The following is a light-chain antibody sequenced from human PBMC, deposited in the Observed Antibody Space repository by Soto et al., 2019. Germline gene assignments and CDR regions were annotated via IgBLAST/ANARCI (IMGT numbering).Light chain of an antibody. CDR1: SSDVGGYNY. J-gene: IGLJ1*01. V-gene: IGLV2-8*01. Sequence: QSALTQPPSASGSPGQSVSVSCTGTSSDVGGYNYVSWYQQHPGKAPRLLIYEVTQRPSGVPDRFSGPESGNTASLTVSGLQAEDEADYYCSSYAGSSNYVFGTGTKVTVL. CDR2: EVT. CDR3: SSYAGSSNYV.